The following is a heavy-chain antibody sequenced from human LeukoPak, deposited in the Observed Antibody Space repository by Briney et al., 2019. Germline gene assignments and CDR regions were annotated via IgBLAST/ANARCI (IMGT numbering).Heavy chain of an antibody. D-gene: IGHD3-9*01. CDR3: ETGKRYAFDY. V-gene: IGHV3-48*02. CDR2: IRTTAEGAT. CDR1: GFSFTDYP. J-gene: IGHJ4*02. Sequence: GGSLRVFCATSGFSFTDYPMNWVSQAPGRGLEWISNIRTTAEGATYAYYADSVKGRVTISRDYGKNTLYLHMNSLRDDDTALYHAETGKRYAFDYWGQGILVTVSS.